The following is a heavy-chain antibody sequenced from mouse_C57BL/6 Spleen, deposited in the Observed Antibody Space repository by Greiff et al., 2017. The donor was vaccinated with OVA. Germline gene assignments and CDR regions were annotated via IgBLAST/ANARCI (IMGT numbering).Heavy chain of an antibody. CDR3: AREDGNYTAWFAY. Sequence: QVQLQQPGAELVRPGSSVKLSCKASGYTFTSYWMHWVKQRPIQGLEWIGNIDPSDSETHYNQKFKDKATLTVDKSSSTAYMQLSSLTSEDSAVYYCAREDGNYTAWFAYWGQGTLVTVSA. V-gene: IGHV1-52*01. CDR1: GYTFTSYW. D-gene: IGHD2-1*01. J-gene: IGHJ3*01. CDR2: IDPSDSET.